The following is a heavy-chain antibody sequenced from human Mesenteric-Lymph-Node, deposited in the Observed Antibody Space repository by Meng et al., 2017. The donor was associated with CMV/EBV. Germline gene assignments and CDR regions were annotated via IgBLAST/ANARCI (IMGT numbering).Heavy chain of an antibody. V-gene: IGHV4-39*07. CDR1: GASISGSSYY. D-gene: IGHD5-18*01. CDR3: ARHSLSLTAIARFDY. J-gene: IGHJ4*02. Sequence: GSLRLSCTVSGASISGSSYYWGWIRQPPGKGLEWIGSIYYSGSTYYNPSLKSRVTISVDTSKNQFSLKLSSVTAADTAVYYCARHSLSLTAIARFDYWGQGTLVTVSS. CDR2: IYYSGST.